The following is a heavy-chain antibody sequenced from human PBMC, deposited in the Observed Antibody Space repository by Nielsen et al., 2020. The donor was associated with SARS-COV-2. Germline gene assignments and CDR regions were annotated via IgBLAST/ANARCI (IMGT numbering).Heavy chain of an antibody. Sequence: GGSLRLSCAASGFTFDDYAMHWVRQAPGKGLEWVSGISWNSGSIGYADSVKGRFTISRDNAKNSLYLQMNSLRAEDTAVYYCARDIAAGTEYWGQGTLVTVSS. CDR1: GFTFDDYA. CDR2: ISWNSGSI. CDR3: ARDIAAGTEY. J-gene: IGHJ4*02. V-gene: IGHV3-9*01. D-gene: IGHD6-13*01.